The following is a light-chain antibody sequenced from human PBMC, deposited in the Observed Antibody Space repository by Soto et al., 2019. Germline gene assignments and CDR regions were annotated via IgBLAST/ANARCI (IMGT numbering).Light chain of an antibody. J-gene: IGLJ3*02. CDR1: SSNIGAGYD. V-gene: IGLV1-40*01. Sequence: QAVVTQPPSVSGAPGQRVTISCTGSSSNIGAGYDVHWYQQLPGTAPKLLIYGNSHRPSGVPDRFSGSKSGTSASLAITGLQAEDEANYYCQSYDSSLSGGVFGGGTKLTVL. CDR3: QSYDSSLSGGV. CDR2: GNS.